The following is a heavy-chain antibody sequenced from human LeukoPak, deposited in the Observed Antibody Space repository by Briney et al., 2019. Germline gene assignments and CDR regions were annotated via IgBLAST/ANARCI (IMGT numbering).Heavy chain of an antibody. CDR1: GLTYANYA. V-gene: IGHV3-23*01. CDR2: ITGTGGRGGI. Sequence: QAGGSLRLSCVASGLTYANYAMNWVRQAPGKRLEWVASITGTGGRGGIYYADSVKGRFTISRDNSKNTLFLQMSSLRAEDTAVYHCAKGDRGHCTGVKSYPFDCWGQGTVVTVSS. J-gene: IGHJ4*02. CDR3: AKGDRGHCTGVKSYPFDC. D-gene: IGHD2-8*02.